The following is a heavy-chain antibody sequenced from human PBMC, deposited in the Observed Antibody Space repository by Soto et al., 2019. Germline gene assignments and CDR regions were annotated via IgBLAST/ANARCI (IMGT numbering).Heavy chain of an antibody. D-gene: IGHD5-12*01. CDR1: GFAFSGYW. CDR2: IKQDGSEK. CDR3: ARATSVDAY. Sequence: EVQLVESGGDLVQPGGSLRLSCAASGFAFSGYWMSWVRQAPGKGLEGVANIKQDGSEKYYVDSVMGRFTISRDNAKNSLYLQMNSLRVEDTAVYYCARATSVDAYWGQGTLVTVSS. V-gene: IGHV3-7*01. J-gene: IGHJ4*02.